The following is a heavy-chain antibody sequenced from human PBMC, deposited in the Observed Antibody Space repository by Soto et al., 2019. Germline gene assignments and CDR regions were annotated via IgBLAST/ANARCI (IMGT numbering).Heavy chain of an antibody. Sequence: QLQLQESGPGLVKPSETLSLTCTVSGGSISSSNYYWGWIRQPPGKGLEWIGSINYSGSTYYNPSLTSRVTFSVDTSRNKCSLERSGVPAADTAVYYCATQEVGGTYVYTFDPWGQGTLVTVSS. CDR2: INYSGST. D-gene: IGHD1-26*01. CDR1: GGSISSSNYY. J-gene: IGHJ5*02. V-gene: IGHV4-39*01. CDR3: ATQEVGGTYVYTFDP.